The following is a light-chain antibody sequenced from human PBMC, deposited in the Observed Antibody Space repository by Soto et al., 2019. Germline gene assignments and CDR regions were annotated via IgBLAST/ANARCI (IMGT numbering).Light chain of an antibody. V-gene: IGKV1-5*03. Sequence: DIQMTQSPSTLSGSVGDRVTITCRASQTISSWLAWYQQKPGKAPKLLIYKASTLKSGVPSRFSGSGSGTEFTLTINRLEPEDFAVYYCQQYSFSTRYTFGQGTRLEIK. CDR2: KAS. CDR1: QTISSW. CDR3: QQYSFSTRYT. J-gene: IGKJ2*01.